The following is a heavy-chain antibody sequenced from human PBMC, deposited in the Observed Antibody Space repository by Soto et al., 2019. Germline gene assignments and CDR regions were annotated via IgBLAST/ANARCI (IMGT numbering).Heavy chain of an antibody. Sequence: SVKVSCKASGGTYSSYASSWVRKAHGQGLEWMGGIIPIFSTANYAQKFQGRVTITADKSTSTAYMELSSLRSEDTAVYYCARRSDRIAIFRVVIGWFDPWG. CDR3: ARRSDRIAIFRVVIGWFDP. CDR1: GGTYSSYA. CDR2: IIPIFSTA. J-gene: IGHJ5*02. D-gene: IGHD3-3*01. V-gene: IGHV1-69*06.